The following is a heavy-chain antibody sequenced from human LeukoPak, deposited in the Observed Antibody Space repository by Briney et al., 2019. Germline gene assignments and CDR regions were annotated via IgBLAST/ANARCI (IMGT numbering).Heavy chain of an antibody. CDR2: IYYSGST. CDR3: ARGPLPYYFDY. CDR1: GGSISSGGYY. D-gene: IGHD5/OR15-5a*01. Sequence: SETLSLTCTVSGGSISSGGYYWSWVRQHPGKGLEWIGYIYYSGSTYYNPSLKSRVTISVDTSKNQFSLKLSSVTAADTAVYYCARGPLPYYFDYWGQGTLVTVSS. J-gene: IGHJ4*02. V-gene: IGHV4-31*03.